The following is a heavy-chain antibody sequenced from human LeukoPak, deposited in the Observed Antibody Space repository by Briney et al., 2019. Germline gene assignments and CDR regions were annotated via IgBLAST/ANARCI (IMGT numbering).Heavy chain of an antibody. J-gene: IGHJ4*02. CDR1: GYTFTGYY. CDR2: INPNSGGT. Sequence: PSVKVSCKVFGYTFTGYYMHWVRQAPGQGLEWMGWINPNSGGTNYAQKFQGRVTMTRDTSISTAYMELSRLRSDDTAVYYCARGRPIQLWFDSEYYFDYWGQGTLVTVTS. V-gene: IGHV1-2*02. D-gene: IGHD5-18*01. CDR3: ARGRPIQLWFDSEYYFDY.